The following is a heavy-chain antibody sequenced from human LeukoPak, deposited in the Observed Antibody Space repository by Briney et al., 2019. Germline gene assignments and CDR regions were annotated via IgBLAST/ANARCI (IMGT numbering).Heavy chain of an antibody. J-gene: IGHJ4*02. D-gene: IGHD2-2*01. Sequence: SETLSLTCTVSGGSISSNNYYWGWIRQPPGKGLEWIGYIYHSGSTYYNPSLKSRVTISVDRSKNQFSLKLSSVTAADTAVYYCARGSVPAARFDYWGQGTLVTVSS. V-gene: IGHV4-39*07. CDR2: IYHSGST. CDR1: GGSISSNNYY. CDR3: ARGSVPAARFDY.